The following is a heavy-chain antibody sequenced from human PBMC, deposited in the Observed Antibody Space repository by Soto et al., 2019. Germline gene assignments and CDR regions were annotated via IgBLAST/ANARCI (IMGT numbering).Heavy chain of an antibody. CDR2: ISAYNGNT. D-gene: IGHD3-3*01. CDR3: ARVGLRFLAPKASDI. Sequence: ASLKLSCKASGYTFTSYVISWVRQAPGQGLEWMGWISAYNGNTNYAQKLQGRVTMTTDTSTSTAYMELRSLRSDDTAVYYCARVGLRFLAPKASDIWGQGTMVTVSS. V-gene: IGHV1-18*04. CDR1: GYTFTSYV. J-gene: IGHJ3*02.